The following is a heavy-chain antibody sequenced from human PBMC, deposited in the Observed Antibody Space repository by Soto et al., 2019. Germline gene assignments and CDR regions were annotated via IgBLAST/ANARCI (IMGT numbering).Heavy chain of an antibody. J-gene: IGHJ4*02. V-gene: IGHV4-34*01. CDR2: INHIGSP. Sequence: QVQLHQWGAGLLKPSEILSLTCAVYNGSFMGFYWTWVRQSPGKGLEWIGEINHIGSPNYNPSLKRRAAISIDTSKEQFSLRLTSLTAADTAVYYCASLSGGRFLDKGDYWGQGIQVTVSS. CDR3: ASLSGGRFLDKGDY. CDR1: NGSFMGFY. D-gene: IGHD3-3*01.